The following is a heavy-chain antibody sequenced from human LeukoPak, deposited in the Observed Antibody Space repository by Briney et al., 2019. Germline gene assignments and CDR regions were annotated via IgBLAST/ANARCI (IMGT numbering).Heavy chain of an antibody. D-gene: IGHD6-13*01. CDR1: GFTFSSYA. V-gene: IGHV3-23*01. CDR2: ISGSGGST. CDR3: ASSPRQLVDY. Sequence: GGSLRLSCAASGFTFSSYAMSWVRQAPGEGLEWVSAISGSGGSTYYADSVKGRFTISRDNSKNTLYLQMNSLRAEDTAVYYCASSPRQLVDYWGQGALVTVSS. J-gene: IGHJ4*02.